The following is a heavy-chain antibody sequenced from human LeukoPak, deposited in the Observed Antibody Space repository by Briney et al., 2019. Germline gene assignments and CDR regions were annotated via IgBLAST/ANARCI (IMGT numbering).Heavy chain of an antibody. CDR2: IYYSGST. Sequence: SETLSLTCTVSGGSISSYYWSWIRQPPGKGLEGIGYIYYSGSTNYNPSLKRRVTISVDKSKNQFSLKLSSATAGDTAVYYCAREDSSGYYAYWGQGTLVTVSS. D-gene: IGHD3-22*01. J-gene: IGHJ4*02. CDR3: AREDSSGYYAY. CDR1: GGSISSYY. V-gene: IGHV4-59*01.